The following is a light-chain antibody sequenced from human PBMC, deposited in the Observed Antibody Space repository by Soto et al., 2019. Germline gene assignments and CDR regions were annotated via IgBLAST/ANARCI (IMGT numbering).Light chain of an antibody. V-gene: IGKV3-20*01. CDR1: QSVSSSY. CDR2: GAS. Sequence: EIVFTQSPGTLSLSPGERATLSCRASQSVSSSYLAWYQQKPGQAPRLLIYGASSRATGIPDRFSGSGSGTDLTLTISRLEPEDFAVYYCQQYGSSPPITFGQGTRLEIK. J-gene: IGKJ5*01. CDR3: QQYGSSPPIT.